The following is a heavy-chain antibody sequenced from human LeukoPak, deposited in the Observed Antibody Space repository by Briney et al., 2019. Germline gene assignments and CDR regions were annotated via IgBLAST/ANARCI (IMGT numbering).Heavy chain of an antibody. CDR3: ARGPRGSLNWFDP. V-gene: IGHV4-31*03. Sequence: SETLSLTCTVSGDSINSGDYYWSWLRQHPGKGLEWIGCIYYSGNTYYNPSLKSRVTISADASKNQFSLKLSSVTAADTAVYYCARGPRGSLNWFDPWGQGTLVTVSS. J-gene: IGHJ5*02. D-gene: IGHD6-13*01. CDR2: IYYSGNT. CDR1: GDSINSGDYY.